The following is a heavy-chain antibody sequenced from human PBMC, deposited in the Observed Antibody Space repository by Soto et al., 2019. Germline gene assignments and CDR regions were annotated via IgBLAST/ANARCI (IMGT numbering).Heavy chain of an antibody. Sequence: EVQLVESGGGLVQPGGSLRPSCAASGFTSSSSWIPWVRQAPGKGLVWVYRISNDGSSTNYADSVKGRFTISRDNAKNTVYLQMNSLRAEDTAVYYCARDTYYYDSSDHFSADAFDIWGQGTMVTVSS. D-gene: IGHD3-22*01. CDR1: GFTSSSSW. CDR2: ISNDGSST. CDR3: ARDTYYYDSSDHFSADAFDI. V-gene: IGHV3-74*01. J-gene: IGHJ3*02.